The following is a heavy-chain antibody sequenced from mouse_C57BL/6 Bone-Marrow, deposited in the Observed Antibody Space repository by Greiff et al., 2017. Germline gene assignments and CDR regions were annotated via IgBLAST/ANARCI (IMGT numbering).Heavy chain of an antibody. V-gene: IGHV1-55*01. J-gene: IGHJ1*03. CDR2: IYPGSGST. Sequence: QVHVKQPGGELVKPGASVKMSCKASGYTFTSYWITWVKQRPGQGLEWIGDIYPGSGSTNYNEKFKSKATLTVDTSSSTAYMQLSSLTSEDSAVYYCARRGGYWYFDVWGTGTTVTVSS. CDR3: ARRGGYWYFDV. CDR1: GYTFTSYW.